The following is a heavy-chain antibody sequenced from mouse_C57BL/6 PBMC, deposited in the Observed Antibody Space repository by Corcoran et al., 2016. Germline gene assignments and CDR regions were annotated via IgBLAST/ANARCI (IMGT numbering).Heavy chain of an antibody. CDR2: INTYSGVP. D-gene: IGHD2-5*01. V-gene: IGHV9-3*01. Sequence: QIQLVQSGPELKKPGETVKISCKASGYTFTTYGMSWVKQAPGKGLKWMGWINTYSGVPTYADDFKGRFAFSLETSDSTAYLQINNLKNEDTATYFCASEGLWSNYFAMDYWGQGTSVTVSS. CDR3: ASEGLWSNYFAMDY. J-gene: IGHJ4*01. CDR1: GYTFTTYG.